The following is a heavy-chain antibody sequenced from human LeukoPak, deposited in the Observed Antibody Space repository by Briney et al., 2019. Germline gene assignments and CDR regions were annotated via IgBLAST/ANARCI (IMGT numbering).Heavy chain of an antibody. CDR2: ISAYNGNT. D-gene: IGHD5-12*01. J-gene: IGHJ3*02. Sequence: ASVKVSCKASGYTFTSYGISWVRQAPGQGLEWMGWISAYNGNTNYAQKLQGRVTMTTDTSTSTAYMELRSLRSDDTAVYYCARDRGSYSGYDWCAFDIWGQGTMVTVSS. CDR3: ARDRGSYSGYDWCAFDI. CDR1: GYTFTSYG. V-gene: IGHV1-18*01.